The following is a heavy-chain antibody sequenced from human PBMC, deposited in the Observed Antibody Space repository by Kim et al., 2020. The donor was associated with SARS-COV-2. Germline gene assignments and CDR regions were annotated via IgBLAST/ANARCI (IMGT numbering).Heavy chain of an antibody. Sequence: YAAPVKGRFTISRDDSKNTLYLQMNSLKTEDTAVYYCIVALEGAYYGMDVWGQGTTVTVSS. V-gene: IGHV3-15*01. D-gene: IGHD3-3*01. J-gene: IGHJ6*02. CDR3: IVALEGAYYGMDV.